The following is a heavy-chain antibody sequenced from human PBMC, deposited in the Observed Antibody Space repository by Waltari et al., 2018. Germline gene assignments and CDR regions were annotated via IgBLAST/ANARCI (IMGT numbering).Heavy chain of an antibody. J-gene: IGHJ3*02. CDR2: IYYSGST. V-gene: IGHV4-31*03. D-gene: IGHD5-18*01. CDR1: GGSISSGGYY. CDR3: AREDTAMVTYAFDI. Sequence: QVQLQESGPGLVKPSQTLSLTCTVSGGSISSGGYYWSWIRQHPGKGLEWIGYIYYSGSTYYNPSRKSRVTIAVDTSKNQFSLKLSSVTAADTAVYYCAREDTAMVTYAFDIWGQGTMVTVSS.